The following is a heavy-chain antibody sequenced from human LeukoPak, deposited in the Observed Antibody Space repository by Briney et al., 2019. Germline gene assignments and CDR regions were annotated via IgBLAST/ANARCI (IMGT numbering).Heavy chain of an antibody. CDR1: GGSFSGYY. V-gene: IGHV4-34*01. CDR2: INHSGST. Sequence: SETLSLTCAVYGGSFSGYYWSWIRQPPGKGLEWIGEINHSGSTNYNPSLKSRVTISVDTSKDQFSLKLSSVTAADTAVYYCARVPRYFDWLLYPGASGGFDYWGQGTLVTISS. D-gene: IGHD3-9*01. J-gene: IGHJ4*02. CDR3: ARVPRYFDWLLYPGASGGFDY.